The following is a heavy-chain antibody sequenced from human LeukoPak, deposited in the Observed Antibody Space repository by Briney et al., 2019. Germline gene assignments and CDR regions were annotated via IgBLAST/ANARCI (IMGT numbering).Heavy chain of an antibody. D-gene: IGHD3-9*01. V-gene: IGHV1-2*02. CDR2: INPNSGGT. J-gene: IGHJ3*02. CDR1: GYTFSDYD. CDR3: ARGTGWHRGAFDI. Sequence: GASVKVSCKASGYTFSDYDITWVRQAPGQGLEWMGWINPNSGGTNYAQKFQGRVTMTRDTSISTAYMELSRLRSDDTAVYYCARGTGWHRGAFDIWGQGTMVTVSS.